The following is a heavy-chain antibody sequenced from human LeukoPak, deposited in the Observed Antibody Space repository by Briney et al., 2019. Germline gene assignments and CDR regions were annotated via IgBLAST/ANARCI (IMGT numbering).Heavy chain of an antibody. CDR3: ATGEWMVRGDGVDY. CDR2: IYSGGST. CDR1: GFTVRNNY. Sequence: GGSLRLSCAASGFTVRNNYMSWVRQAPGKGLEWVSVIYSGGSTYYADSVKGRFTISRDNSKNTLYLRMNSLRAEDTAVYFCATGEWMVRGDGVDYWGQGTLVTVSS. J-gene: IGHJ4*02. D-gene: IGHD3-10*01. V-gene: IGHV3-66*01.